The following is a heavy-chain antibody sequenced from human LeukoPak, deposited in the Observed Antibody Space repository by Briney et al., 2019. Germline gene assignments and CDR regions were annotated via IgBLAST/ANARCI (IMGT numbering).Heavy chain of an antibody. CDR2: ISSSSSYI. J-gene: IGHJ6*04. CDR3: ARGLGSYTLDV. CDR1: GFTFRNYW. V-gene: IGHV3-21*01. Sequence: GGSLRLSCAASGFTFRNYWMNWVRQAPGKGLEWVSSISSSSSYIYYAASLKGRFTISRDNAKNSLYLQMNSLRAEDTAVYYCARGLGSYTLDVWGKGTTVTISS. D-gene: IGHD2-15*01.